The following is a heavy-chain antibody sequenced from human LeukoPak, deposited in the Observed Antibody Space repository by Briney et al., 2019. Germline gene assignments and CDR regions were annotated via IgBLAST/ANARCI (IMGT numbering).Heavy chain of an antibody. J-gene: IGHJ4*02. Sequence: SETLSLTCTVSGGSISSSSYYWGWIRQPPGKGLEWIGSIYYSGSTYYNPSLKSRVTISVDTSKNQFSLKLSSVTAADTAVYYCARLRNHFDYWGQGTLVTVSS. CDR3: ARLRNHFDY. V-gene: IGHV4-39*01. CDR1: GGSISSSSYY. CDR2: IYYSGST.